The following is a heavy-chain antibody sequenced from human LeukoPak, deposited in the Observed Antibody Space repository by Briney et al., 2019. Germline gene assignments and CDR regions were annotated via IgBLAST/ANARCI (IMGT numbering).Heavy chain of an antibody. CDR1: GFTFSSYS. J-gene: IGHJ4*02. V-gene: IGHV3-21*01. CDR2: ISSSSSYI. D-gene: IGHD5-24*01. CDR3: ARDGRDGHNYRFDY. Sequence: GGSLRLSCAASGFTFSSYSMNWVRQAPGKGLEWVSSISSSSSYIYYADSVKGRFTISRDNAKNSLYLQMNSLRAEDTAVYYCARDGRDGHNYRFDYWGQGTPVTVSS.